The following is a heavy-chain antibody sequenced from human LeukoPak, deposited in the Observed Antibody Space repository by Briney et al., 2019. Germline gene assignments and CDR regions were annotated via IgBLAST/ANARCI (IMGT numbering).Heavy chain of an antibody. CDR1: GFIFSSYS. CDR3: AKDYYDSSGPSLYYYYYGMDV. D-gene: IGHD3-22*01. V-gene: IGHV3-30*18. Sequence: GGSLRLSCAASGFIFSSYSMHWVRQAPGKGLEWVAVISYDGSNKYYADSVKGRFTISRDNSKNTLYLQMNSLRAEDTAVYYCAKDYYDSSGPSLYYYYYGMDVWGQGTTVTVSS. CDR2: ISYDGSNK. J-gene: IGHJ6*02.